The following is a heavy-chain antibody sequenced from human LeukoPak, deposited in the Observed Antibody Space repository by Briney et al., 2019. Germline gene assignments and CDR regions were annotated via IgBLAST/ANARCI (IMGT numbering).Heavy chain of an antibody. V-gene: IGHV3-48*03. D-gene: IGHD4-11*01. CDR1: GFTFSSYE. CDR2: ISSSGGTI. CDR3: ARDSRQQLFDY. Sequence: PGGSLRLSCAASGFTFSSYEMNWVRHTPGKGLEWLSYISSSGGTIYYADSVKGRFTISRDNAKSSLYLQMNGLRAEDTAVYYCARDSRQQLFDYWGQGTLVTVSS. J-gene: IGHJ4*02.